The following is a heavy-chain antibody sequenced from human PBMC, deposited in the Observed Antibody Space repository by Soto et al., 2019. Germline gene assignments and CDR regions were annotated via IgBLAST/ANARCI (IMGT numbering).Heavy chain of an antibody. CDR3: ARAGGVLRLLWMLDY. D-gene: IGHD3-3*01. J-gene: IGHJ4*02. CDR1: GYTFTTNG. CDR2: ISGYDGNT. V-gene: IGHV1-18*04. Sequence: QAHLVQSGAEVKKPGASVKVSCKASGYTFTTNGISWVRQAPGQGLEWMGWISGYDGNTNHAQKFQDRVTMTTDTSTSTAYMGLRGLRSDDTARYYCARAGGVLRLLWMLDYWGQGTLVTVSS.